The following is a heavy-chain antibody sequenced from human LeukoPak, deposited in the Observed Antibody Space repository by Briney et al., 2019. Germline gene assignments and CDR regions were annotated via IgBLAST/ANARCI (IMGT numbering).Heavy chain of an antibody. Sequence: GGSLRLSCAASGFTFSSYGMHWVRQAPEKGLEYVSAIGSTGGSTYYADSVKGRFTNSRDNSKNTLYLQMGSPRGEDTAVYYCARGGAAAGTGGNDYWGQGTLVIVSS. CDR1: GFTFSSYG. CDR3: ARGGAAAGTGGNDY. CDR2: IGSTGGST. V-gene: IGHV3-64*02. J-gene: IGHJ4*02. D-gene: IGHD6-13*01.